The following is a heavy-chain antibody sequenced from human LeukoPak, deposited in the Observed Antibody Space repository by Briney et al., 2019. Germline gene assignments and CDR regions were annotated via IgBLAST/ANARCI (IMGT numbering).Heavy chain of an antibody. D-gene: IGHD3-22*01. J-gene: IGHJ4*02. CDR3: ARVSYDSSGYYFDY. Sequence: PGGSLRLSCAASGFTVSSNYMSWVRQAPGKGLEWVSVIYSGGSTYYADSVKGRFTISRDNFKNTLYLQMNSLRAEDTAVYYCARVSYDSSGYYFDYWGQGTLVTVSS. CDR1: GFTVSSNY. CDR2: IYSGGST. V-gene: IGHV3-53*01.